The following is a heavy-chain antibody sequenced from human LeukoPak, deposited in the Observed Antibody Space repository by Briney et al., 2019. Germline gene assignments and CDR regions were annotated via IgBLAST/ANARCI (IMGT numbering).Heavy chain of an antibody. CDR1: GFTFSSYA. CDR3: ARWTSCSGDCHILDY. Sequence: GGSLRLSCAASGFTFSSYAMSWVRQAPGKALEWVSAISDSGGSTYYADSVKGRFTISRDSSKNTLYLQMKSLRAEDTAVYYCARWTSCSGDCHILDYWGQGILVTVSS. J-gene: IGHJ4*02. CDR2: ISDSGGST. V-gene: IGHV3-23*01. D-gene: IGHD2-21*02.